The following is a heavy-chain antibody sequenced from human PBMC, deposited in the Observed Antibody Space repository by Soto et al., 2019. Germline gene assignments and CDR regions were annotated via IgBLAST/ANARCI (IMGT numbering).Heavy chain of an antibody. CDR2: INAGNVNT. Sequence: ASVLVSCKASGSTFTSSAMRWVRKAPGQSLEWMGWINAGNVNTKYSQTVQGMVTITRDTSASTAYMELSSLRSEDTAVYYCARVRVPRPDYYYGMDGWGQGTTVTVSS. J-gene: IGHJ6*02. D-gene: IGHD6-6*01. V-gene: IGHV1-3*01. CDR1: GSTFTSSA. CDR3: ARVRVPRPDYYYGMDG.